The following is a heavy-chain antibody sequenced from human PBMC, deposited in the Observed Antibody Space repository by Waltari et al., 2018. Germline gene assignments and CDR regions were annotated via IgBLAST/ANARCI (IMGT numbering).Heavy chain of an antibody. J-gene: IGHJ4*02. CDR3: ASGRDDNAWYAHFDS. V-gene: IGHV4-31*01. CDR2: ICYNGAMT. D-gene: IGHD2-15*01. Sequence: QVQLQESGPGLMEPPQTLSPTCAVSGASVRNSRYCLTWIRQAPGQGLEWIEYICYNGAMTYYKPALRSLKTISLDKTKNDVWLRLNAVTVADTAVYYCASGRDDNAWYAHFDSCGRGARVTVSS. CDR1: GASVRNSRYC.